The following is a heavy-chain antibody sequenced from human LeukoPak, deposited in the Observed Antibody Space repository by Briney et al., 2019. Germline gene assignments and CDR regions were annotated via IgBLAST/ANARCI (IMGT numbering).Heavy chain of an antibody. CDR2: IIPIFGTA. J-gene: IGHJ5*02. V-gene: IGHV1-69*05. CDR1: RGTFSSYA. D-gene: IGHD3-22*01. Sequence: GASVKVSCKASRGTFSSYAISWVRQAPGQGLEWMGGIIPIFGTANYAQKFQGRVTITTDESTSTAYMELSSLRSEDTAVYYCARDFSRRYYDSSGYANWFDPWGQGTLVTVSS. CDR3: ARDFSRRYYDSSGYANWFDP.